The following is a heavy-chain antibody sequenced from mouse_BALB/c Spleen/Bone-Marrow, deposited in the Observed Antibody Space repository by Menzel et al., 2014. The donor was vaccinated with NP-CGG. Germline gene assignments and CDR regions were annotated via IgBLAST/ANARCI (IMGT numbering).Heavy chain of an antibody. J-gene: IGHJ3*01. CDR2: IYPSDSYT. Sequence: QVQLKESGAGLVRPGASVKLSCKASSYTFTSYWLNWVRQRPGQGLEWIGNIYPSDSYTNYNQKFKDKATLTVDKSSSTAYIQLSSPTSEDSAVKYCTRREGNYAFAYWGQGTLVTVSA. CDR1: SYTFTSYW. CDR3: TRREGNYAFAY. D-gene: IGHD2-1*01. V-gene: IGHV1-69*02.